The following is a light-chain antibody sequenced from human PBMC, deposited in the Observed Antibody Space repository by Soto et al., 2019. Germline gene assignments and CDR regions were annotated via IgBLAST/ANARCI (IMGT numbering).Light chain of an antibody. CDR1: SSDVGAYNY. Sequence: QSALTQPASVSGPPGQSIAISCTGTSSDVGAYNYVSWYQQHPGKAPKLMIYHVSNRPSGVSDRFSGSKSDNTASLTISGLQAEDEADYYCSSYTTSSTYVFGTGTKVTFL. V-gene: IGLV2-14*03. CDR3: SSYTTSSTYV. J-gene: IGLJ1*01. CDR2: HVS.